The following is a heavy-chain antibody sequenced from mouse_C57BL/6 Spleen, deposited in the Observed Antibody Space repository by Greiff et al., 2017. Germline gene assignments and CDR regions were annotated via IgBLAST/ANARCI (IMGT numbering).Heavy chain of an antibody. Sequence: DVKLVESGGGLVQSGRSLRLSCATSGFTFSDFYMEWVRQAPGKGLEWIAASRNKANDYTTEYSASVKGRFIVSRDTSQSILYLQMNALGAEDTAIYYCARDLYGDFDYWGQGTTLTVSS. CDR1: GFTFSDFY. D-gene: IGHD1-1*01. V-gene: IGHV7-1*01. J-gene: IGHJ2*01. CDR3: ARDLYGDFDY. CDR2: SRNKANDYTT.